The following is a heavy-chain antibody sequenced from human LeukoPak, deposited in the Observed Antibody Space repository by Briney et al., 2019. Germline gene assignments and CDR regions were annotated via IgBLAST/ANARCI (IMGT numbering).Heavy chain of an antibody. V-gene: IGHV3-30-3*01. Sequence: PGRPLRLSCAASGFTFSSYAMHWVRQAPGKGLEWVAVISYDGSNKYYADSVKGRFTISRDNSKNTLYLQMNSLRAEDTAVYYCARVRWYYFDYWGQGTLVTVSS. CDR1: GFTFSSYA. CDR3: ARVRWYYFDY. J-gene: IGHJ4*02. D-gene: IGHD2-15*01. CDR2: ISYDGSNK.